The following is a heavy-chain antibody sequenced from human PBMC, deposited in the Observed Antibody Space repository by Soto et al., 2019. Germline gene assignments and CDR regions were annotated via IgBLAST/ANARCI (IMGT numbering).Heavy chain of an antibody. CDR3: ARVFMDYDSSGYYNFDY. J-gene: IGHJ4*02. CDR1: GFSLSTSGMC. Sequence: SGPTLVNPTQTLTLTCTFSGFSLSTSGMCVSWIRQPPGKALEWLALIDWDDDKYYSTSLKTRLTISKDTSKNQVVLTMTNMDPVDTATYYCARVFMDYDSSGYYNFDYWGQGTLVTVSS. CDR2: IDWDDDK. V-gene: IGHV2-70*01. D-gene: IGHD3-22*01.